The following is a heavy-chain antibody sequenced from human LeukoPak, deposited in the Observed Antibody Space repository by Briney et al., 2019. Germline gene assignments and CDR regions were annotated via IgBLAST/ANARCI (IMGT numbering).Heavy chain of an antibody. D-gene: IGHD2-2*01. J-gene: IGHJ4*02. CDR3: AHGAMYQLDY. CDR2: IIGGGGST. CDR1: RFTFSSYV. V-gene: IGHV3-23*01. Sequence: GGSLRLSCAASRFTFSSYVMSWVRQAPGKGLEWVSGIIGGGGSTYYADSVKGRFTISGDNSRNTLFLQMNSLRAEDTAVYYCAHGAMYQLDYWGQGTLVTVSS.